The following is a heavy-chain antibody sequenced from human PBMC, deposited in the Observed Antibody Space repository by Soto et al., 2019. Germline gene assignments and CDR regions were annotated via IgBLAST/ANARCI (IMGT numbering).Heavy chain of an antibody. Sequence: SSETLSLTCTVSGRSISSVNYYWSWIRQPPGKGLEWIGYIYYSGSTYYNPSLRSRVTISVDTSKNQFSLKLSSVTAADTAVYYCARATGLQRSIDYWGQVTLVTVSS. CDR1: GRSISSVNYY. D-gene: IGHD4-4*01. CDR2: IYYSGST. J-gene: IGHJ4*02. CDR3: ARATGLQRSIDY. V-gene: IGHV4-30-4*01.